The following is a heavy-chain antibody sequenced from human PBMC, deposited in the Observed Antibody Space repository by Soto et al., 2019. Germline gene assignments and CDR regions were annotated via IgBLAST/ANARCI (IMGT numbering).Heavy chain of an antibody. Sequence: QVQLMQSRPEVKTPGASVKLSCKASGYTFSSYVITWVRQAPGQGLEWMGWISPFNYNTNYAQKFQGRVTMTTDTSTNTAYMELRSLRSDATAVYYCARGGRRLGWFDPWGQGTRVTVSS. J-gene: IGHJ5*02. D-gene: IGHD6-25*01. CDR2: ISPFNYNT. CDR1: GYTFSSYV. V-gene: IGHV1-18*01. CDR3: ARGGRRLGWFDP.